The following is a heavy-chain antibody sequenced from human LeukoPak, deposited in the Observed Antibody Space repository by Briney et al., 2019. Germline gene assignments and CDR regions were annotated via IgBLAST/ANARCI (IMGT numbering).Heavy chain of an antibody. CDR3: ARGRAGYGY. Sequence: SETLSLTCAVYGGSFSGYYWSWIRQPPGKGLEWIGEINHSGSTNYNPSLKSRVTISVDTSKNQFSLKLSSVTAADTAVYYCARGRAGYGYWGQGTLVTVSS. CDR2: INHSGST. CDR1: GGSFSGYY. D-gene: IGHD3-9*01. V-gene: IGHV4-34*01. J-gene: IGHJ4*02.